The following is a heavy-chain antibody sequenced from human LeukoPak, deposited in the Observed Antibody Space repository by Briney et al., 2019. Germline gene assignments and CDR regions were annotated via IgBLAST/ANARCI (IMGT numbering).Heavy chain of an antibody. CDR3: AREGPEMATPDAFDI. J-gene: IGHJ3*02. CDR1: GFTFSSYS. Sequence: PGGSLRLSCAASGFTFSSYSMNCVRQAPGKGLEWVSSISSSSSYIYYADSVKGRFTISRDNAKNSLYLQMNSLRAEDTAVYYCAREGPEMATPDAFDIWGQGTMVTVSS. V-gene: IGHV3-21*01. D-gene: IGHD5-24*01. CDR2: ISSSSSYI.